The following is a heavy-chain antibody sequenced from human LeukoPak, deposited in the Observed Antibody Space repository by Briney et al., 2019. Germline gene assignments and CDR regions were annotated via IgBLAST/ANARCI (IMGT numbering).Heavy chain of an antibody. D-gene: IGHD3-3*01. CDR3: ARDLLEWYFDY. V-gene: IGHV3-30*14. J-gene: IGHJ4*02. CDR2: ISYDGSNK. Sequence: PGRSLRLSCAASGVTFSSYAMHWVRQAPGKGLEWVALISYDGSNKYYADSVKGRFTISRDNSKNTLYLQMNSLRAEDTAVYYCARDLLEWYFDYWGQGTLVTVSS. CDR1: GVTFSSYA.